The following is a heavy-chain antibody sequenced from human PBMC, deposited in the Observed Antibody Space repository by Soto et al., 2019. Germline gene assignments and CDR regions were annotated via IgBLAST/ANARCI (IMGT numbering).Heavy chain of an antibody. D-gene: IGHD3-22*01. V-gene: IGHV3-23*01. CDR3: AKDLYDSSGYYYGDYFDY. CDR2: ISGSGGST. Sequence: GGSLRLSCAASGFTFSSYAMSWVRQAPGKGLEWVSAISGSGGSTYYADSVKGRFTISRDNSKNTLYLQMNSLRAEDTAVYYCAKDLYDSSGYYYGDYFDYWGQGTLVTVSS. J-gene: IGHJ4*02. CDR1: GFTFSSYA.